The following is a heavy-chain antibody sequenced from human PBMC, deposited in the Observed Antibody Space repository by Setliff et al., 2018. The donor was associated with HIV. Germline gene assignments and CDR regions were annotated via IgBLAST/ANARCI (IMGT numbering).Heavy chain of an antibody. J-gene: IGHJ5*02. CDR2: IIPIFGTA. V-gene: IGHV1-69*05. CDR1: GGTFSSYA. CDR3: AREVLYYTFHRREYWFDR. D-gene: IGHD3-10*01. Sequence: SVKVSCKASGGTFSSYAISWVRQAPGQGLEWMGGIIPIFGTANYAQKFQGRVTITTDESTSTAYMELSSLRSEDTAVYYCAREVLYYTFHRREYWFDRWGQGTLVTVAS.